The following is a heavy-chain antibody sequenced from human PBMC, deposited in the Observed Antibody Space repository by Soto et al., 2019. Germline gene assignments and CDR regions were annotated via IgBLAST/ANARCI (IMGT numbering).Heavy chain of an antibody. CDR2: IIPIFGTA. CDR3: ARSVSFRYQLLKRGMDV. J-gene: IGHJ6*02. V-gene: IGHV1-69*13. D-gene: IGHD2-2*01. CDR1: RGTFSSYA. Sequence: SVAVSCKASRGTFSSYAISWVRQARRQGLEWMGGIIPIFGTANYAQKFHGRVTITADESTSTAYMELSSLRSEDTAVYYCARSVSFRYQLLKRGMDVWGQGTTVTVSS.